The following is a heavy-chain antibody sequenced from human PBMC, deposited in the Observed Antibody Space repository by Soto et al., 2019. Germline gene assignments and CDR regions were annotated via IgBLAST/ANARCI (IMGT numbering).Heavy chain of an antibody. CDR2: IYYSGST. J-gene: IGHJ4*02. D-gene: IGHD4-17*01. V-gene: IGHV4-39*01. CDR1: GGSISSSSYY. CDR3: ARHGTTVIGPGYFDY. Sequence: QLQLQESGPGLVKPSETLFLTCTVSGGSISSSSYYWGWIHQPPGKGLERIGSIYYSGSTYYNPSHKSRATISGDTSKNQCSLKLSSVTAADTAVYYCARHGTTVIGPGYFDYWGQGTLVTVSS.